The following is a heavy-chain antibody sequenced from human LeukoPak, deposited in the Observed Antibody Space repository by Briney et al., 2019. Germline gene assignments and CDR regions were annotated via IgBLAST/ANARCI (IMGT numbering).Heavy chain of an antibody. J-gene: IGHJ4*02. D-gene: IGHD3-16*01. CDR3: ARDWASYHYFDY. Sequence: GGSLRLSCAASGFTFSSYAMSWVRQAPGKGLEWVSSISSSSSYIYYADSVKGRFTISRDNAKNSLYLQMNSLRAEDTAVYYCARDWASYHYFDYWGQGTLVTVSS. CDR2: ISSSSSYI. CDR1: GFTFSSYA. V-gene: IGHV3-21*01.